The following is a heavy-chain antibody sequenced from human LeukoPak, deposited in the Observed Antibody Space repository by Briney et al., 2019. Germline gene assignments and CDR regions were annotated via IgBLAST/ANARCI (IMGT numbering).Heavy chain of an antibody. V-gene: IGHV3-21*01. CDR2: ISSSSYI. CDR3: ARDPYGSRKNWFDP. Sequence: GGSLRLSCAASGFTFSSYSMNWVRQAPGKGLEWVSSISSSSYIYYADSVKGRFTISRDNAKNSLYLQMNSLRAEDTAVYYCARDPYGSRKNWFDPWGQGTLVTVSS. D-gene: IGHD3-10*01. J-gene: IGHJ5*02. CDR1: GFTFSSYS.